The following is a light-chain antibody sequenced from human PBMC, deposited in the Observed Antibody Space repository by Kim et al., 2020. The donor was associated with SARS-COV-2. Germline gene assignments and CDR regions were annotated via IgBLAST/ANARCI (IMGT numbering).Light chain of an antibody. CDR1: QTVISDY. CDR3: QQYDKSSWT. J-gene: IGKJ1*01. V-gene: IGKV3-20*01. CDR2: GAS. Sequence: EIVLTQSLGTLSLSPGERVILSCRASQTVISDYLAWYQQKPGQAPRLLIYGASTRATGIPDRFSGSGSGTDFTLTISSLEPEDFAVYYCQQYDKSSWTFGRGTKVDIK.